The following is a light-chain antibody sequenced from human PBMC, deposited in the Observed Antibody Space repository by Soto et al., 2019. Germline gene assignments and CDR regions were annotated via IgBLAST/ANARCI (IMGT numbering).Light chain of an antibody. CDR3: QSYDSSLSSHYV. J-gene: IGLJ1*01. Sequence: QSVLTQPPSVSGAPGQRVTISCTGCSSNIGATYDVQWYQQLPGTAPKLLIYGNSNRPSGVPDRFSGSKSGTSASLAITGLQAHDEADYYCQSYDSSLSSHYVFGTGTKVTVL. CDR1: SSNIGATYD. V-gene: IGLV1-40*01. CDR2: GNS.